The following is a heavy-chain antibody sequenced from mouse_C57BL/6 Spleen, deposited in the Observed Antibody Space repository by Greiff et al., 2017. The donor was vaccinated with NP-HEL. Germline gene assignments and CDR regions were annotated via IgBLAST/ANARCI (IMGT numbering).Heavy chain of an antibody. CDR3: ASNSGLRQGYFDV. J-gene: IGHJ1*03. Sequence: VQLQQSGAELVKPGASVKMSCKASGYTFTSYWITWVKQRPGQGLEWIGDIYPGSGSTNYNEKFKSKATLTVDTSSSTAYMQLSSLTSEDSAVYYCASNSGLRQGYFDVWGTGTTVTVSS. D-gene: IGHD2-4*01. CDR2: IYPGSGST. V-gene: IGHV1-55*01. CDR1: GYTFTSYW.